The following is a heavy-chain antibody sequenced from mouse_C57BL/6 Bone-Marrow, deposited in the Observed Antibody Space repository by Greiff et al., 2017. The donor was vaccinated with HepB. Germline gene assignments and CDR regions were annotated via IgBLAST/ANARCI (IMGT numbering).Heavy chain of an antibody. Sequence: EVQLVESGEGLVKPGGSLKLSCAASGFTFSSYAMSWVRQTPEKRLEWVAYISSGGDYIYYADTVKGRFTISRDNARNTLYLQMSSLKSEDTAMYYCTRDSYYSNFFDVWGTGTTVTVSS. J-gene: IGHJ1*03. D-gene: IGHD2-5*01. V-gene: IGHV5-9-1*02. CDR3: TRDSYYSNFFDV. CDR1: GFTFSSYA. CDR2: ISSGGDYI.